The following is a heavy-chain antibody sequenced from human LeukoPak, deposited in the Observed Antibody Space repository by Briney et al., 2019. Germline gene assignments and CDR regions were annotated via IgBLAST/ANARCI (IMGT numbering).Heavy chain of an antibody. D-gene: IGHD2-8*01. J-gene: IGHJ3*01. CDR3: AKDVSNFIGASDA. Sequence: GGSLRLSCAASGFAFSSDAMTWVRQTPGKGLESVSTIDISGDRTNYADSVKGRFTISRDNSKNTLYLQVNSLRVEDTAVYYCAKDVSNFIGASDAWGQGTMVTVSS. CDR1: GFAFSSDA. CDR2: IDISGDRT. V-gene: IGHV3-23*01.